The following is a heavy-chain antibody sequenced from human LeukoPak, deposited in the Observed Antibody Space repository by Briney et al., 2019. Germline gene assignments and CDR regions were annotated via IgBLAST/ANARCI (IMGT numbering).Heavy chain of an antibody. CDR1: GGSISSSSYY. J-gene: IGHJ2*01. CDR2: IYYGGST. D-gene: IGHD6-6*01. CDR3: ARPYSSSDWYFDL. Sequence: PSEILSLTCTVSGGSISSSSYYWGWIRQPPGKGLEWIGNIYYGGSTYYNPSLKSRVTISVDTSKNQFSLKLTSVTAADTAVYYCARPYSSSDWYFDLWGRGTLVTVSS. V-gene: IGHV4-39*01.